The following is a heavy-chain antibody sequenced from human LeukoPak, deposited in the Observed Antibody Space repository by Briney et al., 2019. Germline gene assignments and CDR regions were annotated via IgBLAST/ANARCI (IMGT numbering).Heavy chain of an antibody. Sequence: GASVKVSCKASGYTFTGYYMHWVRQAPGQGLEWMGWINPNSGGTNYAQKFQGWVTMTRDTSISTAFMELSRLRSDDTAVYYCARDSYDSSGYDAFDIWGQGTMVTVSS. CDR3: ARDSYDSSGYDAFDI. CDR1: GYTFTGYY. CDR2: INPNSGGT. J-gene: IGHJ3*02. V-gene: IGHV1-2*04. D-gene: IGHD3-22*01.